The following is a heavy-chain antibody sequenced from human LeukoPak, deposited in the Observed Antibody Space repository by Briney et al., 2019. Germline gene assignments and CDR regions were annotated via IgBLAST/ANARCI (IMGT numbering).Heavy chain of an antibody. Sequence: SVKVSCKASGGTFSSYAISWVRQAPGQGLEWMGWINTYNGNTNYPQKLQGRVTMTTDTSTSTAYMELRNLRSDDTAVYYCAREQKSIGSYFNYWGQGTLVTVSS. CDR2: INTYNGNT. J-gene: IGHJ4*02. D-gene: IGHD1-26*01. CDR1: GGTFSSYA. V-gene: IGHV1-18*01. CDR3: AREQKSIGSYFNY.